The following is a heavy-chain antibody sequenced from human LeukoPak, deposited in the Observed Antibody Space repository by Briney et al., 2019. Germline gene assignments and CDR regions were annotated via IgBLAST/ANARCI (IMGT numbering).Heavy chain of an antibody. V-gene: IGHV1-69*13. CDR2: IIPIFGTA. J-gene: IGHJ6*02. CDR1: GGTFSSYA. Sequence: EAPVKVSCKASGGTFSSYAISWVRQAPGQGLEWMGGIIPIFGTANYAQKFQGRVTITADESTSTAYMELSSLRSEDTAVYYCARGYSSGWYPYYYGMDVWGQGTTVTVSS. D-gene: IGHD6-19*01. CDR3: ARGYSSGWYPYYYGMDV.